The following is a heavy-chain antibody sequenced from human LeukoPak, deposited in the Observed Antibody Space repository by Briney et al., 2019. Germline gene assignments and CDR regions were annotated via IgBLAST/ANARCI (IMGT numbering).Heavy chain of an antibody. D-gene: IGHD6-13*01. CDR3: AKSRVAAAGTFDS. CDR2: ISGSGSTT. J-gene: IGHJ4*02. V-gene: IGHV3-48*03. Sequence: GGSLRLSCAASGVTFSGCEMNWVRQPPGKGLEWLSYISGSGSTTYYTDSVKGRFTISRDNPKNSLYLQMNSLRAEDTAVYYCAKSRVAAAGTFDSWGQETLVTVSP. CDR1: GVTFSGCE.